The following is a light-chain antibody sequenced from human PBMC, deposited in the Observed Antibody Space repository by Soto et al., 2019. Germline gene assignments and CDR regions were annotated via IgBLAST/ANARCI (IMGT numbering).Light chain of an antibody. CDR2: AAS. V-gene: IGKV1-27*01. Sequence: DIQLTQSPSSLSASVGDRVTITCRASQDIYTDLVWYQQKPGTVPKLLIFAASTLQSGIPSRFSGSGSGTDFTLTISSLQPEDVATYYCQNYNGAPWTFGQGTKVEIK. CDR1: QDIYTD. CDR3: QNYNGAPWT. J-gene: IGKJ1*01.